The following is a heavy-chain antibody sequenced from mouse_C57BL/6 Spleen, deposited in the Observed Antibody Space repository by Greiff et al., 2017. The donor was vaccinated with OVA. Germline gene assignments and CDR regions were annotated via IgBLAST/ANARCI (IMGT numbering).Heavy chain of an antibody. CDR2: IHPNSGST. Sequence: VQLQQPGAELVKPGASVKLSCKASGYTFTSYWMHWVKQRPGQGLEWIGMIHPNSGSTNYNEKFKSKATLTVDKSSSTAYMQLSSLTSEDSAVYYCARVGDYGYAMDYWGQGTSVTVSS. J-gene: IGHJ4*01. V-gene: IGHV1-64*01. CDR3: ARVGDYGYAMDY. D-gene: IGHD2-4*01. CDR1: GYTFTSYW.